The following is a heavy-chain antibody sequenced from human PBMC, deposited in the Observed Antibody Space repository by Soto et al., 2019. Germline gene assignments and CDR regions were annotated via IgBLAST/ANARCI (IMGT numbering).Heavy chain of an antibody. CDR3: ARGYRQSGYSSSWVFDY. CDR2: MYYSGST. V-gene: IGHV4-31*03. Sequence: QVQLRESGPGLVKPSQTLSLTCTVSGGSINSGGYYWNWIRQHPGKGLEGIGYMYYSGSTYYNPFLRSRVIRSADTSENHFTLKLSAVTAADTAVYFCARGYRQSGYSSSWVFDYWCQGTLVNVSS. J-gene: IGHJ4*02. CDR1: GGSINSGGYY. D-gene: IGHD6-13*01.